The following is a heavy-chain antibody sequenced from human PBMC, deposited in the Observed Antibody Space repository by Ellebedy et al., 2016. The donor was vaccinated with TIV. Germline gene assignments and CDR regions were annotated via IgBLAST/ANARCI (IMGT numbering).Heavy chain of an antibody. Sequence: GESLKISCEGFGYSSTSYRISWVRQMPGKGLEWMGRINPSDSYFNHNPSFQGHVTISADKSINTAYLQWNRLKASDTGMYYCARLLPTPAYGDHSYYHMDVWGQGTTVTVSS. V-gene: IGHV5-10-1*01. CDR3: ARLLPTPAYGDHSYYHMDV. D-gene: IGHD3-10*01. CDR2: INPSDSYF. J-gene: IGHJ6*02. CDR1: GYSSTSYR.